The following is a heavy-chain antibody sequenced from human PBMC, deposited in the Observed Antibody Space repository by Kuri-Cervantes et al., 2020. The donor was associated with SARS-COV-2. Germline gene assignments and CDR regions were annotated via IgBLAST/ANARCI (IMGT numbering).Heavy chain of an antibody. CDR1: GGSISSGYY. CDR2: IYHSGST. V-gene: IGHV4-38-2*02. Sequence: GSLRLSCTVSGGSISSGYYWGWIRQPPGKGLERIGSIYHSGSTYYNPSLKSRVTISVDTSKNQFSLKLSSVTAADTAVYYCARDRRTGRIDPWGQGTLVTVSS. CDR3: ARDRRTGRIDP. D-gene: IGHD1-1*01. J-gene: IGHJ5*02.